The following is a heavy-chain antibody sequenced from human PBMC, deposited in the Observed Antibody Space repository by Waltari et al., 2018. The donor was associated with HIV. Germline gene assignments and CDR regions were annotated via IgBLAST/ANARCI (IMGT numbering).Heavy chain of an antibody. Sequence: EVQLLESGGGLVQPGGSLRLSCAALGFEFGSHAMGWGREAPGKGLEWVSIISGIGYSMNYADSAKGHFTISRDNSKNVLYLQMNSLRVEDTAIYYCVRHPYSDYSLVWVDSWGQGTLVSVSS. CDR3: VRHPYSDYSLVWVDS. CDR2: ISGIGYSM. CDR1: GFEFGSHA. D-gene: IGHD4-17*01. V-gene: IGHV3-23*01. J-gene: IGHJ5*01.